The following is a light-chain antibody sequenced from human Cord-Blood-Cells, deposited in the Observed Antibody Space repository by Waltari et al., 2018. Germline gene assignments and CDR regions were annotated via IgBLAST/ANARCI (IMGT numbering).Light chain of an antibody. CDR2: GKN. CDR3: NSRDSSGNHLV. CDR1: SLRSYY. Sequence: SSELTQDPAVSVALGQTVRITCQGDSLRSYYASWYKKKPGQAPVLVTYGKNNRHSGIPDRFSGSRAGNTASLTITGAQAEDEADYYCNSRDSSGNHLVFGGGTKLTVL. V-gene: IGLV3-19*01. J-gene: IGLJ3*02.